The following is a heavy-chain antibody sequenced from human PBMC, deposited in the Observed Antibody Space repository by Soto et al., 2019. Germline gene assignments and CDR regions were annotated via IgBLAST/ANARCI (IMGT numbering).Heavy chain of an antibody. D-gene: IGHD6-13*01. CDR2: ISAYNGHT. Sequence: VQLVQSPAEVKKSGASVKVSCQTSGYSFTTYGTSWVRQAPGQGLEWIGWISAYNGHTIYAHDFQDRVTLTTDTSTSTAYMELRSLRYDDTAIYYCARGRGSSSWYEISHYFDTWGQGTLVIVSS. V-gene: IGHV1-18*01. CDR1: GYSFTTYG. J-gene: IGHJ4*02. CDR3: ARGRGSSSWYEISHYFDT.